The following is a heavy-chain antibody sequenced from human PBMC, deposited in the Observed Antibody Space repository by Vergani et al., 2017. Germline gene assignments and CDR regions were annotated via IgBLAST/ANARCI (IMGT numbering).Heavy chain of an antibody. CDR1: GGSFSGYY. Sequence: QVQLQQWGAGLLKPSETLSLTCAVYGGSFSGYYWSWIRQPPGKGLEWIGEINHSGRTNYNPSLKSRVTISVDTSKNQFSLKLSSVTAADTAVYYCARLSSWYRHNWFDPWGQGTLVTVSS. J-gene: IGHJ5*02. D-gene: IGHD6-13*01. CDR2: INHSGRT. CDR3: ARLSSWYRHNWFDP. V-gene: IGHV4-34*01.